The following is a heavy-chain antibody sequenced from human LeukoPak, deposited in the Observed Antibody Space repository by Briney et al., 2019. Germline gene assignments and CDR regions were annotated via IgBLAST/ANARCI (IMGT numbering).Heavy chain of an antibody. V-gene: IGHV3-23*01. D-gene: IGHD1-26*01. Sequence: GGSLRLSCAASGFTFSSYGMSWVRQAPGKGLEWVSAISGSGGSTYYADSVKGRFTISRDNSKNTPYLQMNSLRAEDTAVYYCARVWYSGSYPVDYWGQGTLVTVSS. CDR2: ISGSGGST. CDR1: GFTFSSYG. CDR3: ARVWYSGSYPVDY. J-gene: IGHJ4*02.